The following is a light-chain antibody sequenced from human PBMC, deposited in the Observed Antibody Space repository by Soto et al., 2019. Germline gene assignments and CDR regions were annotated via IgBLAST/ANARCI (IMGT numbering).Light chain of an antibody. Sequence: DIQMTQSPSTLSASVGDRVTITCRASHTISTWLAWYQQKPGKAPKLLIYKASSLESGVPSRFSGSGSGTEFTLTISSLQPDDFATYYCQQYNRYSPWAFGQGTKVEVK. CDR1: HTISTW. J-gene: IGKJ1*01. V-gene: IGKV1-5*03. CDR3: QQYNRYSPWA. CDR2: KAS.